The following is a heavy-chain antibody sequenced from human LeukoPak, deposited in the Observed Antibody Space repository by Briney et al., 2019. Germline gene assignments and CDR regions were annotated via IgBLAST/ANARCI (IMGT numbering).Heavy chain of an antibody. CDR1: GYTFTGYY. D-gene: IGHD3-10*01. Sequence: ASVKVSCKASGYTFTGYYIHWVRQAPGQGLEWMGWIHPNSGGTNYAQKFQGRVTMTRDTSFSTAYMELSSLRSEDTAVYYCATTPQPFGEPPPGYFDYWGQGTLVTVSS. J-gene: IGHJ4*02. CDR2: IHPNSGGT. CDR3: ATTPQPFGEPPPGYFDY. V-gene: IGHV1-2*02.